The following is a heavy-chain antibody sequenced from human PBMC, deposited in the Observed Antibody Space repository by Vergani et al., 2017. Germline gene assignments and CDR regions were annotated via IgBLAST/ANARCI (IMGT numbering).Heavy chain of an antibody. CDR1: GYTFTSYY. D-gene: IGHD6-13*01. CDR2: INPSGGST. Sequence: QVQLVQSGAEVKKPGASVKVSCKASGYTFTSYYMHWVRQAPGQGLEWRGIINPSGGSTSYAQKFKGRVTMTRDTSTSTVYMELSSLRSEDTAVYYCARGGGRAAVLDYWGQGTLVTVSS. J-gene: IGHJ4*02. CDR3: ARGGGRAAVLDY. V-gene: IGHV1-46*01.